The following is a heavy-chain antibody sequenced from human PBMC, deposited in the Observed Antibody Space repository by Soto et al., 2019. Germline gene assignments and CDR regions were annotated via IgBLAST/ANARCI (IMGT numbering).Heavy chain of an antibody. CDR1: GYTFTSYG. Sequence: QVQLVQSGAEVKKPGASVKVSCKASGYTFTSYGISWVRQAPGQGLEGMGWISAYNGNTTHAQKLQGKVTMTTDTSTSTAYMELRSLRSDDTAVYYCARDFSPVSGSYYDYWGQGTLVTVSS. D-gene: IGHD3-10*01. V-gene: IGHV1-18*01. CDR2: ISAYNGNT. J-gene: IGHJ4*02. CDR3: ARDFSPVSGSYYDY.